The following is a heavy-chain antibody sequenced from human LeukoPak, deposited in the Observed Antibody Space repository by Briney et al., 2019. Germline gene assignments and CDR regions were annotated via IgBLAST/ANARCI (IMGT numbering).Heavy chain of an antibody. CDR2: ISGSGGST. CDR3: ARDLQWRSLYYYYGMDV. CDR1: GFTFSSYA. D-gene: IGHD6-19*01. Sequence: TGGSLRLSCAASGFTFSSYAMSWVRQAPGEGLEWVSAISGSGGSTYYADSVKGRFTISRDNSKNTLYLQMNSLRAEDTAVYYCARDLQWRSLYYYYGMDVWGQGTTVTVSS. V-gene: IGHV3-23*01. J-gene: IGHJ6*02.